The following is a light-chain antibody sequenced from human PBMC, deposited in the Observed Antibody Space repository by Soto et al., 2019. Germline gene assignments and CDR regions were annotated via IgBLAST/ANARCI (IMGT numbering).Light chain of an antibody. V-gene: IGKV1-9*01. CDR1: QGISSY. J-gene: IGKJ2*01. CDR3: QQLNSYPYT. CDR2: ASS. Sequence: IQLTQSPSSLSASVGDRVTITCRASQGISSYLAWYQQKPGQAPKLLIYASSTLQSGVPSRFSGSGSGTDFTLTISSLQHEDCATYYCQQLNSYPYTVGQGTKLETK.